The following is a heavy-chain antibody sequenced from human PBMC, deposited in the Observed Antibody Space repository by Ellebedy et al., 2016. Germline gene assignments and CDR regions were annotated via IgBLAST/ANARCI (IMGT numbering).Heavy chain of an antibody. J-gene: IGHJ3*02. CDR2: IWYDGSNK. V-gene: IGHV3-33*08. CDR3: ARMYSGSYFPGKDAFDI. Sequence: GESLKISCAASGFTFSSYGMHWVRQAPGKGLEWVAVIWYDGSNKYYADSVKGRFTISRDNSKNTLYLQMNSLRAEGTAVYYCARMYSGSYFPGKDAFDIWGQGTMVTVSS. CDR1: GFTFSSYG. D-gene: IGHD1-26*01.